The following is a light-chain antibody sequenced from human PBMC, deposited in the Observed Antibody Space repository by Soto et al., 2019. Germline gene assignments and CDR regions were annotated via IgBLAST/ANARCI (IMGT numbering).Light chain of an antibody. CDR3: CSYAGGSTFV. J-gene: IGLJ1*01. Sequence: QSALTQPASVSGSPGQSITISCTGTSSDVGNYNLVSWYQQLPGKAPKLIIYEGSKRPSGISNRFSGSKSGNTASLTMSGLQAEDEADYYCCSYAGGSTFVFGTGTKLTVL. CDR2: EGS. CDR1: SSDVGNYNL. V-gene: IGLV2-23*01.